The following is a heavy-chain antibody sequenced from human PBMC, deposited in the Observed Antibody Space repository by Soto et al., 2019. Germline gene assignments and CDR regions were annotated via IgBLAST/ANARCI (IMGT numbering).Heavy chain of an antibody. CDR2: IYYTGKT. CDR1: GDSISGTYYY. Sequence: SETLSLTCSVSGDSISGTYYYWGWIRQPPGKGLEGIGSIYYTGKTYYNPSLKSRVAISVDTSKNQFSLMLTAVTAADTAIYYCARPQGSTSMYHWFGPWGQGTLVTVSS. CDR3: ARPQGSTSMYHWFGP. V-gene: IGHV4-39*01. D-gene: IGHD3-10*01. J-gene: IGHJ5*02.